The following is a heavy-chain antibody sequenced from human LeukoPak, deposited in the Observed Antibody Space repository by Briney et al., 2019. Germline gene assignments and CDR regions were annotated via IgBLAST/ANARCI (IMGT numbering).Heavy chain of an antibody. V-gene: IGHV3-74*01. CDR2: TNRDGSRT. CDR3: ARDSVEWYIFDY. J-gene: IGHJ4*02. CDR1: GFTFSSYW. Sequence: GGSLRLSCAASGFTFSSYWMHWVRQAPGKGPVWVARTNRDGSRTAYADSVKGRFTISKDNAKNTLYLLMNSLRAEDTAVYYCARDSVEWYIFDYWGQGTLVTVSS. D-gene: IGHD3-3*01.